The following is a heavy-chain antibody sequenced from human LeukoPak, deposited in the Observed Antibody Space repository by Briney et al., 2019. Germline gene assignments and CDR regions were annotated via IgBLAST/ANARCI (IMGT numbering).Heavy chain of an antibody. Sequence: ASVQVSCKVSGYTLTELSMHWVRQAPGKGLEWMGWINTNTGNPTYAQGFTGRFVFSLDTSVSTAYLQISSLKAEDTAVYYCARVDNDFWSGYVPDYWGQGTLVTVSS. V-gene: IGHV7-4-1*02. CDR2: INTNTGNP. D-gene: IGHD3-3*01. J-gene: IGHJ4*02. CDR3: ARVDNDFWSGYVPDY. CDR1: GYTLTELS.